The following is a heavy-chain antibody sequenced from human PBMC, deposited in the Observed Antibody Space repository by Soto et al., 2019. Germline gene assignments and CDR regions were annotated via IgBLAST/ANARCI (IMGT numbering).Heavy chain of an antibody. V-gene: IGHV4-59*01. J-gene: IGHJ5*02. CDR2: IYYSGST. D-gene: IGHD2-21*02. CDR1: GGSISSYY. CDR3: AREVVTAISGSDWFDP. Sequence: SETLSLTCTVSGGSISSYYWSWIRQPPGKGLEWIGYIYYSGSTNYNPSLKSRVTISVDTSKNQFSLKLSSVTAADTAVYYCAREVVTAISGSDWFDPWGQGTLVTVSS.